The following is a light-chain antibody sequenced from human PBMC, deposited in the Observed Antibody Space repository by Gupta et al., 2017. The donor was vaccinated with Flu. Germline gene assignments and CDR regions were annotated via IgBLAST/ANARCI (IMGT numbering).Light chain of an antibody. CDR2: IDS. CDR1: AVAKQY. CDR3: HSPDSNSTNVV. J-gene: IGLJ2*01. V-gene: IGLV3-25*03. Sequence: GKTATITCSGDAVAKQYAYWYQQKPGPAPVLVIYIDSERPSGIPERFSGSSSGTTVTFTIXGXQAEDEXDYYCHSPDSNSTNVVFGGGTKLTVL.